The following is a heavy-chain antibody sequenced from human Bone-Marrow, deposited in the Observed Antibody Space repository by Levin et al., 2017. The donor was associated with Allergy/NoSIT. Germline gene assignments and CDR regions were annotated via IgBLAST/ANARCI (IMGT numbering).Heavy chain of an antibody. CDR1: GFTFSSYT. V-gene: IGHV3-21*01. CDR3: ARAGYSVYDSFDY. J-gene: IGHJ4*02. CDR2: ISSRVDYI. D-gene: IGHD5/OR15-5a*01. Sequence: LSLTCAASGFTFSSYTMNWVRQAPGKGLEWVSSISSRVDYIYYADSLKGRFTISRDNAKNSLYLQMNSLRAEDTAVYYCARAGYSVYDSFDYWGQGTLVTVSS.